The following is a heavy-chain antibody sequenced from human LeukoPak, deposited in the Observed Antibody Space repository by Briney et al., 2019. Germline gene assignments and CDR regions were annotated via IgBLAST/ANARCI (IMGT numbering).Heavy chain of an antibody. D-gene: IGHD4-17*01. CDR1: GYTFTNFD. V-gene: IGHV1-8*01. J-gene: IGHJ4*02. CDR2: MNPNSGNT. CDR3: ARRSGDYVLDY. Sequence: ASVKVSCKASGYTFTNFDIYWVRQATGQGLEWMGWMNPNSGNTGYTQNFQGRVTMTRDTSTSTVYMELSSLRSEDTAVYYCARRSGDYVLDYWGQGTLVTVSP.